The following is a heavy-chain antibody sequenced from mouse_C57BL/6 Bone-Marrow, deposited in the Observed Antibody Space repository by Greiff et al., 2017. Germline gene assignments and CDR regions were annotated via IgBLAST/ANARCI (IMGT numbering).Heavy chain of an antibody. CDR1: GYTFTDYY. Sequence: VQLKESGPALVKPGASVKMSCKASGYTFTDYYMNWVKQSHGKSLEWIGVINPYNGGTSYNQKFKGKATLTVDKSSSTAYMELNSLTSEDSAVYYCALLLRLYYFDYWGQGTTLTVSS. J-gene: IGHJ2*01. V-gene: IGHV1-19*01. CDR2: INPYNGGT. CDR3: ALLLRLYYFDY. D-gene: IGHD1-1*01.